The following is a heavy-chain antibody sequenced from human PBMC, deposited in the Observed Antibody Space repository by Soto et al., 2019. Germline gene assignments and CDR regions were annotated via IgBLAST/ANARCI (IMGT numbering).Heavy chain of an antibody. J-gene: IGHJ4*02. V-gene: IGHV3-21*01. CDR3: ARDISEGFF. CDR1: GFTFSSYT. D-gene: IGHD3-10*01. CDR2: ITSSSNNI. Sequence: GGSLRLSCAASGFTFSSYTMNWVRQAPGKGLEWVSSITSSSNNIYYADSLKGRFTISRGNAKNSLYLQMNSLRAEDTAVYYCARDISEGFFWGQGTLVTVSS.